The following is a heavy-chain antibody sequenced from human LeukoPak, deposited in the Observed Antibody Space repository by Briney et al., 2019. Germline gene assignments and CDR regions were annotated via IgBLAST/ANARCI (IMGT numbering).Heavy chain of an antibody. Sequence: PGGSLRLSCAASGFTFSCYAMHWVRQAPGKGLEWVAVISYDGTNKYYADSVKGRFTISRDNSKNTLYLQMNSLRAEDTAVYYCARDSYGMDVWGQGTTVTVSS. CDR2: ISYDGTNK. V-gene: IGHV3-30-3*01. CDR1: GFTFSCYA. CDR3: ARDSYGMDV. J-gene: IGHJ6*02.